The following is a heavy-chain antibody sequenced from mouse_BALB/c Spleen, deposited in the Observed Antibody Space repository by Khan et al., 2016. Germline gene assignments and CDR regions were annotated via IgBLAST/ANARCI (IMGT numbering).Heavy chain of an antibody. CDR2: ISPSGST. V-gene: IGHV3-2*02. D-gene: IGHD4-1*01. Sequence: EVQLQESGPGLVKPSQSLSLTCTVTGYSITSDYAWNWIRQFPGNKLAWMGYISPSGSTSYHPSLTRRISIPRDPTKHQIFLRLNSVTTEDTATYYCAEDLGCFAYWGQGTLVTVSA. CDR3: AEDLGCFAY. J-gene: IGHJ3*01. CDR1: GYSITSDYA.